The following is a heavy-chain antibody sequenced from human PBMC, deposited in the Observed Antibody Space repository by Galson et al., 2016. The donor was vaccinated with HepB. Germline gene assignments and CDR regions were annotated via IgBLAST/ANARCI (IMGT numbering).Heavy chain of an antibody. CDR1: GVHMPNGGSF. D-gene: IGHD3-16*01. V-gene: IGHV4-31*03. CDR2: IYYSGST. J-gene: IGHJ4*02. CDR3: AREGGEGFDF. Sequence: TLSLTCTVSGVHMPNGGSFWSWIRQPPGKGLEWIGYIYYSGSTYYNPSLRSRVSISVDNSENQFSPTLGSVTAADTAVYYCAREGGEGFDFWGQGTLVTVSS.